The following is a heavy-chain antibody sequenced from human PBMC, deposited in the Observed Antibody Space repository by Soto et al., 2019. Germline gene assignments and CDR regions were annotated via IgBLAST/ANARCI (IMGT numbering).Heavy chain of an antibody. CDR3: AADPGYYYGSGSYRRAFDI. J-gene: IGHJ3*02. V-gene: IGHV1-58*02. D-gene: IGHD3-10*01. CDR1: VFTFTISA. Sequence: SVTVSCKSSVFTFTISAMQWVRQARGRRLEWIGWIVVGSGNTNYAQKFQERVTITRDMSTSTAYMELSSLRSGDTAVYYCAADPGYYYGSGSYRRAFDIWGQGTMVTVSS. CDR2: IVVGSGNT.